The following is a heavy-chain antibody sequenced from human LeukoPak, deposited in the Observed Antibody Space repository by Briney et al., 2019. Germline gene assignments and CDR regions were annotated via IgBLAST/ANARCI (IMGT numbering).Heavy chain of an antibody. D-gene: IGHD4-17*01. J-gene: IGHJ2*01. CDR2: IYSGGST. CDR3: AKGAGRYGDYSGSYWYFDL. CDR1: GFTVSSNY. Sequence: GGSLRLSCAASGFTVSSNYMSWVRQAPGKGLEWVSVIYSGGSTYYADSVKGRFTISRDNSKNTLYLQMNSLRAEDTAVYYCAKGAGRYGDYSGSYWYFDLWGRGTLVTVSS. V-gene: IGHV3-53*01.